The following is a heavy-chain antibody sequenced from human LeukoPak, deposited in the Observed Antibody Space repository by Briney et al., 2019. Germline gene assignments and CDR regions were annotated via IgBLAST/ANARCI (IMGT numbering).Heavy chain of an antibody. CDR1: GFTFSSYA. CDR3: AKDHFMAGTRYFQH. J-gene: IGHJ1*01. V-gene: IGHV3-23*01. D-gene: IGHD6-19*01. CDR2: ISGSGGST. Sequence: GGSLRLSCAASGFTFSSYAMSWVRQAPGKGLEWVSAISGSGGSTYCADSVKGRFTISRDNSKNTLYLQMNSLRAEDTAVYYCAKDHFMAGTRYFQHWGQGTLVTVSS.